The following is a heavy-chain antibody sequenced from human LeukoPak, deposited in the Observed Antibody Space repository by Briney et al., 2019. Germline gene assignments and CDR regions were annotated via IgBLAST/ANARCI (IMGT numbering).Heavy chain of an antibody. J-gene: IGHJ4*02. CDR3: ARVLENYDFLPVLFAY. CDR2: ISAYNGNT. Sequence: GASVKVSCKASGYTFTSYGISWVRQAPGQGLEWMGWISAYNGNTNYAQKLQGRVTMTTDTSTSTAYMELRSLRSDDPAVYYCARVLENYDFLPVLFAYWGKEPLAPVPS. V-gene: IGHV1-18*01. CDR1: GYTFTSYG. D-gene: IGHD3-9*01.